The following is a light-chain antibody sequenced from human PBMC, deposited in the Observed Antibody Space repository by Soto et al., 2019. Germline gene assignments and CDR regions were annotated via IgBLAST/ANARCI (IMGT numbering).Light chain of an antibody. V-gene: IGKV3-11*01. CDR3: QQRSNWPPRLT. CDR2: DTS. Sequence: NVLKQSVAALSLNPGERATLSCRASQSVSSYLAWYQQKPGQAPRLLIYDTSNRATGIPARFSGSGSGTDFTLTISSLYSEDFAVYYCQQRSNWPPRLTFCGGSNADIK. CDR1: QSVSSY. J-gene: IGKJ4*01.